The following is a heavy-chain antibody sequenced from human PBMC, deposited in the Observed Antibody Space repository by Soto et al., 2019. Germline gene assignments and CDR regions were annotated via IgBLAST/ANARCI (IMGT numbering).Heavy chain of an antibody. J-gene: IGHJ4*02. D-gene: IGHD3-22*01. V-gene: IGHV5-10-1*01. CDR2: IDPSDSQT. CDR3: ARQIYDSDTGPNFQYYFDS. Sequence: PXESLKIALKGSGYSFAGYWITWVRQNPGKGLEWMGRIDPSDSQTYYSPSFRGHVTISVTKSITTVFLQWSSLRASDTAMYYCARQIYDSDTGPNFQYYFDSWGQGTPVTVSS. CDR1: GYSFAGYW.